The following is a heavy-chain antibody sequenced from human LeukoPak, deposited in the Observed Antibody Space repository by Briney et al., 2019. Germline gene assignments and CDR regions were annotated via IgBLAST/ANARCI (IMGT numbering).Heavy chain of an antibody. CDR3: ARVGAQRGWYFDY. D-gene: IGHD4/OR15-4a*01. V-gene: IGHV3-48*03. CDR1: GFTFSSYE. J-gene: IGHJ4*02. CDR2: ISSSGSTI. Sequence: TGGSLRLSCAASGFTFSSYEMNWVRQAPGKGLEWVSYISSSGSTIYYADSVKGRFTISRDNAKNSLYLQMNSLRAEDTAVYYCARVGAQRGWYFDYWGQGTLVTVSS.